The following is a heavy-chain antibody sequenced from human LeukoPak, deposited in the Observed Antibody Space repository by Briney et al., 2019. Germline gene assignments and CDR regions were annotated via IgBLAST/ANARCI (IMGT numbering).Heavy chain of an antibody. D-gene: IGHD3-10*01. CDR2: ISGSGGST. CDR1: GFTFSSYA. CDR3: AKEIGLLRFGELLSSAFDI. Sequence: GGSLRLSCAASGFTFSSYAMSWVRQAPGKGLEWVSAISGSGGSTYYADSVKGRFTISRDNSKNTLYLQMNSLRAEDTAVYYCAKEIGLLRFGELLSSAFDIWGQGTMVTVSS. V-gene: IGHV3-23*01. J-gene: IGHJ3*02.